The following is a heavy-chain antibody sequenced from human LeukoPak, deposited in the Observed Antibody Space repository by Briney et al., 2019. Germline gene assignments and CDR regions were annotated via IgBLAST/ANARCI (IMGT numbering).Heavy chain of an antibody. J-gene: IGHJ6*02. V-gene: IGHV1-2*02. CDR3: ARDRGRSYSSGWYYGMDV. CDR1: GYTLTGYY. Sequence: GASVKVSCKASGYTLTGYYMHWVRPAAAQGLEWMGWVNPNSCGTNYAQKFQGRVTMTRDTSNNTAYMELISLRSDDTAVYYCARDRGRSYSSGWYYGMDVWGQGTTVTVSS. CDR2: VNPNSCGT. D-gene: IGHD6-19*01.